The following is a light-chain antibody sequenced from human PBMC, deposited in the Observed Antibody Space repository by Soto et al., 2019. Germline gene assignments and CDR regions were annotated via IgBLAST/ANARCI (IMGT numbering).Light chain of an antibody. V-gene: IGLV2-14*03. CDR2: GVT. J-gene: IGLJ1*01. CDR3: TSPTGSSTLV. CDR1: ISDVGGSNY. Sequence: QSVLTQPASLSGSPGQSISISCTRSISDVGGSNYVSWYQQHPGKAPKLLIYGVTGRPSGISDRFSGSKSGTTASLTISGLQADDEADYYCTSPTGSSTLVFGSGTKVTVL.